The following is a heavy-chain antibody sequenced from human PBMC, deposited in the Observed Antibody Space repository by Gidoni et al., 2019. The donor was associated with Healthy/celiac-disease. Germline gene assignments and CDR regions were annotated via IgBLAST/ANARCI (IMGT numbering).Heavy chain of an antibody. J-gene: IGHJ4*02. V-gene: IGHV4-31*03. D-gene: IGHD5-18*01. Sequence: QVQLQESGPGLVKPSQTLSLTCTVSGGSISSGGYYWSWIRQHPGKGLEWIGYIYYSGSTYYNPSLKSRVTISVDMSRNQFSLKLSSVNAADTALYYCATTIQDGNNYYFDYWGQGTLVTVSS. CDR2: IYYSGST. CDR3: ATTIQDGNNYYFDY. CDR1: GGSISSGGYY.